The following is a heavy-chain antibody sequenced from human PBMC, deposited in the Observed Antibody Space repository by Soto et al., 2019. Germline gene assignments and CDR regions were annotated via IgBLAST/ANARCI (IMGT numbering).Heavy chain of an antibody. CDR2: TYQSGSA. Sequence: TLSLTCTVSGGSISSGGYSWTWIRQSPGKGLEWIGYTYQSGSAYYNPSLESRLTMSVDRSKNQFSLRLTSVTAADTAVYFCGRDLTSNANCIDPWGQGTLVTVSS. CDR1: GGSISSGGYS. J-gene: IGHJ5*02. V-gene: IGHV4-30-2*06. D-gene: IGHD2-2*01. CDR3: GRDLTSNANCIDP.